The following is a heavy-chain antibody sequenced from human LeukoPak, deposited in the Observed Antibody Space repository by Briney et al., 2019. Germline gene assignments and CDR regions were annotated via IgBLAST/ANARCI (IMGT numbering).Heavy chain of an antibody. CDR2: INHSGST. CDR1: GGSFSGYY. J-gene: IGHJ4*02. Sequence: KPSETLSLTCAVYGGSFSGYYWSWIRQPPGKGLEWIGEINHSGSTNYNPSLKSRVTISVDTSKNQFSLKLSSVTAADTAVYYCARGSMVRGAGVDYWGQGTLVTVSS. V-gene: IGHV4-34*01. D-gene: IGHD3-10*01. CDR3: ARGSMVRGAGVDY.